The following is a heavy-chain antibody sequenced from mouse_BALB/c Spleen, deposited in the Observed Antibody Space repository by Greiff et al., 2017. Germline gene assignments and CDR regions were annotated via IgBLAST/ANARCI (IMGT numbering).Heavy chain of an antibody. CDR1: GYTFTSYW. CDR2: INPSTGYT. CDR3: ARSGRSAIGY. J-gene: IGHJ2*01. V-gene: IGHV1-7*01. Sequence: QVQLQQSGAELAKPGASVKMSCKASGYTFTSYWMHWVKQRPGQGLEWIGYINPSTGYTEYNQKFKDKATLTADKSSSTAYMQLSSLTSEDSAVYYCARSGRSAIGYWGQGTTLTVSS. D-gene: IGHD2-14*01.